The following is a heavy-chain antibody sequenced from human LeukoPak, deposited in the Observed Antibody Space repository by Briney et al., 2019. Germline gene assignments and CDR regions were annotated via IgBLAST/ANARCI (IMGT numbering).Heavy chain of an antibody. CDR1: GFTFSSYE. D-gene: IGHD3-3*01. CDR2: ISSSSSYI. J-gene: IGHJ4*02. V-gene: IGHV3-21*01. Sequence: GGSLRLSCAASGFTFSSYEMNWVRQAPGKGLEWVSSISSSSSYIYYADSVKGRFTISRDNAKNSLYLQMNSLRAEDTAVYYCARPITIFGVVGDDYWGQGTLVTVSS. CDR3: ARPITIFGVVGDDY.